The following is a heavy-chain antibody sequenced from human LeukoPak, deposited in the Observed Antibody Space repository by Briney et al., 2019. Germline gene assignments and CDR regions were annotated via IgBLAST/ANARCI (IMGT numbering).Heavy chain of an antibody. V-gene: IGHV4-61*02. Sequence: SETLFLTCTVSGGSISSGDYYWSWIRQPAGKGLEWIGRIYTSGSTNYNPSLKSRVTMSVDTSKNQFSLKLSSVTAADTAVYYCARDGEMATILGSPRASYRLGPDNNWFDPWGQGTLVTVSS. CDR1: GGSISSGDYY. CDR3: ARDGEMATILGSPRASYRLGPDNNWFDP. CDR2: IYTSGST. J-gene: IGHJ5*02. D-gene: IGHD5-24*01.